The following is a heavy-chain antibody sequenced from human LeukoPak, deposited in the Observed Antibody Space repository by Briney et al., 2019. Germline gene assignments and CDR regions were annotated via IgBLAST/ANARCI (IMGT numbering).Heavy chain of an antibody. V-gene: IGHV4-39*01. D-gene: IGHD1-1*01. CDR2: MYYSGST. CDR3: ARPVPSRLGWFDP. J-gene: IGHJ5*02. Sequence: SETLSLTCTVSGGSISSNSYYWGWIRQPPGKGLEWIGSMYYSGSTYYNPSLKSRVTISVDTSKNQFSLKLSSVTAADTAVYYCARPVPSRLGWFDPWGQGTLVTVSS. CDR1: GGSISSNSYY.